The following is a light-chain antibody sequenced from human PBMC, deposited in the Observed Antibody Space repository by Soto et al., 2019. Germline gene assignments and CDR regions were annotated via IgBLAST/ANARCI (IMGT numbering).Light chain of an antibody. CDR3: HKDNSAQWT. Sequence: DIQMTQSPSSLSAPVGDRVTITCRASQGISNYVAWYQQKPGKVPKLQINAASTFQSRVPSRFSGGGSGTDFTLTISSLQPEDVATYYCHKDNSAQWTFGQGTKVEIK. CDR2: AAS. J-gene: IGKJ1*01. V-gene: IGKV1-27*01. CDR1: QGISNY.